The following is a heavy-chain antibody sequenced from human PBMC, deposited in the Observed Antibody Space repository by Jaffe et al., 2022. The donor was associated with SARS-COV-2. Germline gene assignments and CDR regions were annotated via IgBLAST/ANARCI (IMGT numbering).Heavy chain of an antibody. CDR2: IIPSYSPA. J-gene: IGHJ4*02. V-gene: IGHV1-69*01. CDR1: GGAFSSFT. D-gene: IGHD2-21*02. Sequence: QVQLLQSGAEVKKPGTSVRVSCRASGGAFSSFTVTWVRQAPGQGLEWMGGIIPSYSPAVYAQTFKGRVAITADESTSTVYMELNSLRSEDTAIYFCARTSSYCGYDCYWGSFDYWGLGTLVTVSS. CDR3: ARTSSYCGYDCYWGSFDY.